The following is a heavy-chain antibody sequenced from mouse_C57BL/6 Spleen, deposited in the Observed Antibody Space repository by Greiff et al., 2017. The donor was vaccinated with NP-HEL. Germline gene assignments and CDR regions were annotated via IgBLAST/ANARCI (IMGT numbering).Heavy chain of an antibody. CDR3: ARSRDSIPDY. CDR2: IYPGDGDT. Sequence: QVQLQQSGPELVKPGASVKISCKASGYAFSSSWMNWVKQRPGKGLEWIGRIYPGDGDTNYNGKFKGKATLTADKSSSTAYMQLSSLTSEDSAVYFCARSRDSIPDYWGQGTTLTVSS. CDR1: GYAFSSSW. J-gene: IGHJ2*01. D-gene: IGHD3-3*01. V-gene: IGHV1-82*01.